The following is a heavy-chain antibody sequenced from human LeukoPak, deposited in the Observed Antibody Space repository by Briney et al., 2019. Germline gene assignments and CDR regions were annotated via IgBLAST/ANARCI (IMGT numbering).Heavy chain of an antibody. CDR3: ARDHVAYYDSSGYSPNYFDY. D-gene: IGHD3-22*01. CDR2: ISYDGSSE. Sequence: PGGSLRLSCAASGFTFSDYGMHWVRQAPGKGLEWVAVISYDGSSEYYADSVKGRSTISRDNSRNTLYLQMNSLRADDTAVYYCARDHVAYYDSSGYSPNYFDYWGQGTLVTVSS. CDR1: GFTFSDYG. V-gene: IGHV3-30-3*01. J-gene: IGHJ4*02.